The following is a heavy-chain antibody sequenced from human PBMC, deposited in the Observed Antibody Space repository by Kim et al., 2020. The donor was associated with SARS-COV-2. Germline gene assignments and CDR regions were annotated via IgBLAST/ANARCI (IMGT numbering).Heavy chain of an antibody. CDR3: ARAGLRDFGGGYYLGRSGMDV. J-gene: IGHJ6*02. V-gene: IGHV4-61*02. D-gene: IGHD3-3*01. CDR1: GGSISSGSYY. Sequence: SETLSLTCTVSGGSISSGSYYWSWIRQPAGKGLEWIGRIYTSGSTNYNPSLKSRVTISVDTSKNQFSLKLSSVTAADTAVYYCARAGLRDFGGGYYLGRSGMDVWGQGTTVTVSS. CDR2: IYTSGST.